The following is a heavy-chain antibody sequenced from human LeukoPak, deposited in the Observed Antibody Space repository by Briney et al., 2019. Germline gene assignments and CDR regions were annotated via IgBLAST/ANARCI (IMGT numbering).Heavy chain of an antibody. CDR1: GYTFTSYG. V-gene: IGHV1-18*01. CDR2: ISAYNGNT. D-gene: IGHD3-10*01. CDR3: ASDAPSVLLWSGAPAVYNGFDP. J-gene: IGHJ5*02. Sequence: ASVKVSSKASGYTFTSYGISWVRQAPGRGLEWMGWISAYNGNTNYAQTLQGRVTLTTDTSTSTDYMELRRLRSDDTAVYYCASDAPSVLLWSGAPAVYNGFDPWGTGVLVTVAS.